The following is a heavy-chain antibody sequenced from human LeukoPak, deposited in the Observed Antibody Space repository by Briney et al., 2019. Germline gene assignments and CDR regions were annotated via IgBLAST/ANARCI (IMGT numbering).Heavy chain of an antibody. CDR2: IYPGDSDT. V-gene: IGHV5-51*01. CDR3: ARHAGGYSYGYFPYYYGMDV. D-gene: IGHD5-18*01. J-gene: IGHJ6*02. CDR1: GYSFTSYW. Sequence: GESLKISCKGSGYSFTSYWIGWVRPMPGKGLEWMGIIYPGDSDTRYSPSFQGQVTISADKSISTAYLQWSSLKASDTAMYYCARHAGGYSYGYFPYYYGMDVWGQGTTVTVSS.